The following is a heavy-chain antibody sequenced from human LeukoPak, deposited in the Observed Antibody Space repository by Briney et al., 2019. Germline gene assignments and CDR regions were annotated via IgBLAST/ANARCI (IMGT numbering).Heavy chain of an antibody. CDR3: ARNQLDGYNHMAPHDY. V-gene: IGHV3-30-3*01. Sequence: GRSLRLSCAASGFTFSSYAMHWVRQAPGKGLEWVAVISYDGSDKYYADSVKGRFTISRDNSKNTLYLQMNSLRAEDTAVYYCARNQLDGYNHMAPHDYWGQGTLVTVSS. D-gene: IGHD5-24*01. J-gene: IGHJ4*02. CDR1: GFTFSSYA. CDR2: ISYDGSDK.